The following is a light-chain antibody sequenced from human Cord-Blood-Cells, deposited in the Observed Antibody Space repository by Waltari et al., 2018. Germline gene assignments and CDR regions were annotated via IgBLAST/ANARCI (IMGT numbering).Light chain of an antibody. V-gene: IGKV3-15*01. CDR1: QSVSSN. CDR3: QQYNNWGLT. CDR2: GAS. J-gene: IGKJ4*01. Sequence: IVMTQSPATLSVSPGERATLSCRASQSVSSNLAWYQQKPGQAPRLLIYGASTRATGIPARFSGSGSGTEFTLTISSLQSEDFAVYYCQQYNNWGLTFGGGTKVEIK.